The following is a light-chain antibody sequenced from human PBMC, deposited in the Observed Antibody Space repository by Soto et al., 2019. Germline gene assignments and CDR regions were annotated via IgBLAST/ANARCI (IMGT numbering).Light chain of an antibody. CDR2: GAS. Sequence: EILMTQSPATLYVSPGERATLPCRASQSVSHNLAWYQQKPGQAPRLLFYGASTRATGIPARFSGSGSGTDFTLTISSLQSEDFAVYYCQQSNNWPYTFGQGTKLEIK. J-gene: IGKJ2*01. CDR1: QSVSHN. CDR3: QQSNNWPYT. V-gene: IGKV3-15*01.